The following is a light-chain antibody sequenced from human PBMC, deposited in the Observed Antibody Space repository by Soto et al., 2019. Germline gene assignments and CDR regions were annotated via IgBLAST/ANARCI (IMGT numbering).Light chain of an antibody. CDR2: GAS. V-gene: IGKV3-20*01. J-gene: IGKJ1*01. CDR3: QQYGSSPWT. CDR1: QSVSSSF. Sequence: EIVLTQSPCTLSLSPGERATLSCRASQSVSSSFLAWYQQKPGQAPRLLIYGASIRATGIPDRFSGSGSGTDFNLTISRVEPEDFAVYYCQQYGSSPWTFGQGTKVEIK.